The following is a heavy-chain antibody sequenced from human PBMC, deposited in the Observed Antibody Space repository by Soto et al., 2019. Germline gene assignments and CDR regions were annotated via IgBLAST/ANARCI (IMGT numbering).Heavy chain of an antibody. Sequence: QVQLVESGGGVVQPGRSLRLSCAASGFTFSSYGMHWVSQAPGKGLEWVAGISYDGSNKYYADSVKGRFTISRDNSKNTLYLQRNSLRAEDTAVYYFAKDLHGRGVVVGYWGQGTLVTVSS. V-gene: IGHV3-30*18. CDR3: AKDLHGRGVVVGY. D-gene: IGHD2-21*01. CDR1: GFTFSSYG. CDR2: ISYDGSNK. J-gene: IGHJ4*02.